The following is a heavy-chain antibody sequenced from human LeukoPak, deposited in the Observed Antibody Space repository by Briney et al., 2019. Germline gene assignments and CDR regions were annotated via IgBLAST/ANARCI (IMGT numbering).Heavy chain of an antibody. CDR1: GFTFDDYT. V-gene: IGHV3-43*01. J-gene: IGHJ4*02. CDR2: ISWDGGST. CDR3: AKDKFSGGSGSYYSGYFDY. D-gene: IGHD3-10*01. Sequence: GGSLRLSCAASGFTFDDYTMHWVRQAPGKGLEWVSLISWDGGSTYYADSVKGRFTIFRDNSKNSLYLQMNSLRTEDTALYYCAKDKFSGGSGSYYSGYFDYWGQGTLVTVSS.